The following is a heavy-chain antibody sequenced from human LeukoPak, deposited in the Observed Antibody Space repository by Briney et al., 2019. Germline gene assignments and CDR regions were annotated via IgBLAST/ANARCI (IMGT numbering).Heavy chain of an antibody. CDR1: GFTVSSNY. V-gene: IGHV3-53*01. J-gene: IGHJ4*02. CDR2: IYSGGST. CDR3: AKERGVSKPFDY. D-gene: IGHD2-8*02. Sequence: GGSLRLSCAASGFTVSSNYMSWVRQAPGKGLEWVSVIYSGGSTYYADSVKGRFTISRDNSKSTLYLQMNSLRAEDTAVYYCAKERGVSKPFDYWGQGTLVTVSS.